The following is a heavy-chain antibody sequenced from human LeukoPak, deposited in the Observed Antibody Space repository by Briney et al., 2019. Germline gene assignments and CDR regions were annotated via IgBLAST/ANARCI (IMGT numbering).Heavy chain of an antibody. V-gene: IGHV3-33*01. CDR1: GFTFSSYG. D-gene: IGHD2-15*01. CDR3: ARVGCRGGSCSSRGDYYYGMDV. Sequence: GGSLRLSCAASGFTFSSYGMQWVRQAPAKGLEWVPVIWYDGSNKYYVDSVKGRFTISRDNSKNTLYLQMNSLRPEATAVYYCARVGCRGGSCSSRGDYYYGMDVWGQGTTVTVSS. J-gene: IGHJ6*02. CDR2: IWYDGSNK.